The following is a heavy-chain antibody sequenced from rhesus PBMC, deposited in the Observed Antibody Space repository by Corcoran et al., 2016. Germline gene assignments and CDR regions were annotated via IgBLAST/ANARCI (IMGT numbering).Heavy chain of an antibody. J-gene: IGHJ5-1*01. CDR3: ARGGVFTATRGV. V-gene: IGHV4S2*01. Sequence: QVQLQESGPGLVKPSETLPLLCAVSGASISSNYWSWIRQAPGKGLEWIGRMYGSGGGTDYNPALKSRVTISIDTSKNQFSLKLSSVTAADTAVYYCARGGVFTATRGVWGPGVLVTVSS. D-gene: IGHD2-27*01. CDR2: MYGSGGGT. CDR1: GASISSNY.